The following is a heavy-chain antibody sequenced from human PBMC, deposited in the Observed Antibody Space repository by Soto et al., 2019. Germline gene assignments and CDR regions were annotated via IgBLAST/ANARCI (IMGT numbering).Heavy chain of an antibody. CDR3: ARADFWSGYYTGLRDYYYYGMDV. CDR1: GYTFTSYG. D-gene: IGHD3-3*01. J-gene: IGHJ6*02. CDR2: ISAYNGNT. V-gene: IGHV1-18*01. Sequence: ASVKVSCKASGYTFTSYGISWVRQAPGQGLEWMGWISAYNGNTNYAQKLQGRVTMTTDTSTSTAYMELRSLRSDDTAVYYCARADFWSGYYTGLRDYYYYGMDVWGQGTTVTVSS.